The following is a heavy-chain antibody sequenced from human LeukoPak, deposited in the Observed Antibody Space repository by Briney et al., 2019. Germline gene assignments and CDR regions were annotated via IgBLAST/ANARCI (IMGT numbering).Heavy chain of an antibody. V-gene: IGHV3-23*01. J-gene: IGHJ4*02. Sequence: GGSLRLSCAAPGLTFSGSAMSWVRQAPGKGLEWVSLISGSGNCTYCADSVKGRFTISRDNSKNTLYLQMNSLRAEDTAVYYCAKVLVLVSANRYYFDYWGQGTLVTVSS. CDR2: ISGSGNCT. CDR1: GLTFSGSA. CDR3: AKVLVLVSANRYYFDY. D-gene: IGHD2-15*01.